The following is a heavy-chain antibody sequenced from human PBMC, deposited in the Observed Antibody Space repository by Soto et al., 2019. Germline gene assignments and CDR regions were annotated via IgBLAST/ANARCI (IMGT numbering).Heavy chain of an antibody. CDR1: GGSTSSDNY. V-gene: IGHV4-30-4*01. Sequence: SETLSLTCTVSGGSTSSDNYWSWISQPPGKGLEWIGHIYYSGNTDYNPSLKSRLAISIDTSQNQFSLTLSSVTAADTAVYFCAREGGESSDGLYYFDSWGQGSLVTVSS. D-gene: IGHD3-16*01. CDR3: AREGGESSDGLYYFDS. CDR2: IYYSGNT. J-gene: IGHJ4*02.